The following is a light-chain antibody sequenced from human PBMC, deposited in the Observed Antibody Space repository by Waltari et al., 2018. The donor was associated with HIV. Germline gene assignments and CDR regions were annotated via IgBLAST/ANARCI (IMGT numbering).Light chain of an antibody. Sequence: SYELTQPPSVSVSPGQTAGITCSGDVLSRQYTYWYRQKPGQAPVMVIYRDTGRPSGIPGRFSGSKSGTTVTLTIGGVQAEDEADYYCQSADNSGPHVVFGGGTTLTVL. CDR3: QSADNSGPHVV. CDR2: RDT. V-gene: IGLV3-25*03. J-gene: IGLJ2*01. CDR1: VLSRQY.